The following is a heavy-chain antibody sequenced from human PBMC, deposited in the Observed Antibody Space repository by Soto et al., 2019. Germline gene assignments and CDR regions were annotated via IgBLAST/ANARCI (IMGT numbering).Heavy chain of an antibody. CDR3: ARARRPPYYYDSSGYYRFDY. CDR2: IIPIFGTA. Sequence: ASVKVSCKASGGTFSSYAISWVRQAPGQGLEWMGGIIPIFGTANYAQKFQGRVTITADESTSTAYMELSSLRSEDTAVYYCARARRPPYYYDSSGYYRFDYWGQGTLVTVSS. V-gene: IGHV1-69*13. CDR1: GGTFSSYA. J-gene: IGHJ4*02. D-gene: IGHD3-22*01.